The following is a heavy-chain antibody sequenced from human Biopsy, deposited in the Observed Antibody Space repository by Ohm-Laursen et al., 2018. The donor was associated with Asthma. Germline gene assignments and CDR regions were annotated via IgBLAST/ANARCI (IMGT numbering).Heavy chain of an antibody. V-gene: IGHV3-7*01. CDR1: GFTFGDYW. Sequence: SLRLSCAAAGFTFGDYWMSWVRQVPGRGLERVANIKHDGSENNHVDSLKGRFTISRDNAKNSLYLQMNSLRAEDTAVYYCARTFHFWSPYHAEHYQLWGRGTLVTVSS. D-gene: IGHD3-3*02. CDR3: ARTFHFWSPYHAEHYQL. J-gene: IGHJ1*01. CDR2: IKHDGSEN.